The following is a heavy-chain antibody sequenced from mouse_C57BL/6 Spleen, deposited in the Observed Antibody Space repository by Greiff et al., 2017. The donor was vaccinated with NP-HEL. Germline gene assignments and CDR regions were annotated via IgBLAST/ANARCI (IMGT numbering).Heavy chain of an antibody. V-gene: IGHV1-54*01. Sequence: VQLQQSGAELVRPGTSVKVSCKASGYAFTNYLIEWVKQRPGQGLEWIGVINPGSGGTNYNEKFKGKATLTADKSSSTAYMQLISLTSEDSAVYCCAISYYDLSYWGQGTRVTVSA. CDR3: AISYYDLSY. D-gene: IGHD2-4*01. CDR1: GYAFTNYL. CDR2: INPGSGGT. J-gene: IGHJ3*01.